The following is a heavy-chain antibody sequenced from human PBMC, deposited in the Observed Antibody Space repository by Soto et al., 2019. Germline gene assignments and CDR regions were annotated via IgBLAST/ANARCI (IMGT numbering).Heavy chain of an antibody. J-gene: IGHJ4*02. V-gene: IGHV2-5*02. CDR1: VFSLSTSGVG. D-gene: IGHD1-1*01. Sequence: QITLKESGPTLVKPTQTLTVTCTFSVFSLSTSGVGVGWIRQPTGKALEWLALIYRDDHNRYSPSLKSRCTVTKDTNKNRVALTMTNMDPVDTATYYGAHSGEYDPTFDYWGPGTLVTVAS. CDR2: IYRDDHN. CDR3: AHSGEYDPTFDY.